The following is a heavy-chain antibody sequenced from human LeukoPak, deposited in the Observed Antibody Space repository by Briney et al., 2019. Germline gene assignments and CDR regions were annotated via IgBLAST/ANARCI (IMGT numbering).Heavy chain of an antibody. D-gene: IGHD6-13*01. V-gene: IGHV3-33*01. CDR2: IWYDGSNK. CDR3: ARDGAAGGMDV. CDR1: GFTFSSYG. Sequence: GGSLRLSCAASGFTFSSYGMHWVRQAPGKGLEWVAVIWYDGSNKYYADSVKGRFTISRDNSKNTLYLQMNSLRAEDTAVCYCARDGAAGGMDVWGQGTTVTVSS. J-gene: IGHJ6*02.